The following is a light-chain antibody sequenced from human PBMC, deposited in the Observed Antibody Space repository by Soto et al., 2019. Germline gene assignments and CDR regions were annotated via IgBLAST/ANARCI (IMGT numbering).Light chain of an antibody. V-gene: IGKV3-11*01. CDR3: QQYGASPWT. Sequence: EIVLAQSPATLSLSPGERATLSCRASQSVSSYLAWYQQKPGQAPRLLIYDASNRATGIPDRFSGSGSGTDFSLIIGRLEPEDFAVYICQQYGASPWTFGQGTKV. J-gene: IGKJ1*01. CDR1: QSVSSY. CDR2: DAS.